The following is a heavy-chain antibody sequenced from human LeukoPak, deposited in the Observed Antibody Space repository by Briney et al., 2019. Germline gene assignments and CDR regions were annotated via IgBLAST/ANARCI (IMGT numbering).Heavy chain of an antibody. CDR3: ARGRYYDSSGYYSYYYYGMDV. D-gene: IGHD3-22*01. V-gene: IGHV4-34*01. J-gene: IGHJ6*02. Sequence: LRLSCAASGFTFSDYYMSWIRQPPGKGLEWIGEINHSGSTNYNPSLKSRVTISVDTSKNQFSLKLSSVTAADTAVYYCARGRYYDSSGYYSYYYYGMDVWGQGTTVTVSS. CDR1: GFTFSDYY. CDR2: INHSGST.